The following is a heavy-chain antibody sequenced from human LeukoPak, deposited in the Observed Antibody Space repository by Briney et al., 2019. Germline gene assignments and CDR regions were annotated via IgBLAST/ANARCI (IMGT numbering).Heavy chain of an antibody. J-gene: IGHJ6*02. D-gene: IGHD4-11*01. V-gene: IGHV1-69*02. Sequence: ASVKVSCKASGGTFSSYTISWVRQAPGQGLEWMGRIIPILGIANYAQKFQGRVTITADKSTSTAYMELSSLRSEDTAVYYCARVSTVTSDMDVWGQGTTVTVSS. CDR2: IIPILGIA. CDR3: ARVSTVTSDMDV. CDR1: GGTFSSYT.